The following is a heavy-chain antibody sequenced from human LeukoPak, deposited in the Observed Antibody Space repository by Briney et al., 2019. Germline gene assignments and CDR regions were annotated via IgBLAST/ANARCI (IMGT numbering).Heavy chain of an antibody. J-gene: IGHJ4*02. Sequence: ASVKVSCKASGYTFTSYGISWVRQAPGQGLEWMGGIIPIFGTANYAQKFQGRVTITADESTSTAYMELSSLRSEDTAVYYCASTVVGPIDYWGQGTLVTVSS. D-gene: IGHD3/OR15-3a*01. CDR1: GYTFTSYG. CDR3: ASTVVGPIDY. CDR2: IIPIFGTA. V-gene: IGHV1-69*13.